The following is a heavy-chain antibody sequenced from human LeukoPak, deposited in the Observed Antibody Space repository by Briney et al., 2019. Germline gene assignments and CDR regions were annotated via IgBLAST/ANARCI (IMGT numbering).Heavy chain of an antibody. Sequence: GASVKVSCKASGYTFTSYYMHCVRQAPGQGLEGMGIINPSGGSTSYAQKFQGRVTMPRDTSTSTVYMQLSSLRSEDTAVYYCARDRQLRPPKKNSGLSGFGLYFDYWGQGTLVTVSS. J-gene: IGHJ4*02. D-gene: IGHD4-17*01. CDR2: INPSGGST. CDR1: GYTFTSYY. CDR3: ARDRQLRPPKKNSGLSGFGLYFDY. V-gene: IGHV1-46*01.